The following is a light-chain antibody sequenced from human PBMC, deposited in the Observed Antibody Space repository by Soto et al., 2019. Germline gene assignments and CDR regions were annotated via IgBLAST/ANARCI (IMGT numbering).Light chain of an antibody. CDR1: SSDVGGYNY. CDR3: SSYTSSSTYV. Sequence: QSALTPPAPVSGSPGQSITISCTGTSSDVGGYNYVSWYQQHPGKAPKLIIYDVSNRPSGISNRFSGSKSGNTASLTISGLQAEDEADYYCSSYTSSSTYVFGSGTKVTVL. J-gene: IGLJ1*01. V-gene: IGLV2-14*01. CDR2: DVS.